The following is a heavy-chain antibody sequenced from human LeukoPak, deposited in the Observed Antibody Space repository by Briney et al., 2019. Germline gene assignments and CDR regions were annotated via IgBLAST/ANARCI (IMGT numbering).Heavy chain of an antibody. CDR1: GGSISSGDYY. CDR3: ARAAFRPDTAMVTDGFDY. CDR2: IYYSGST. D-gene: IGHD5-18*01. V-gene: IGHV4-30-4*01. Sequence: SETLSLTCTVSGGSISSGDYYWSWIRQPPGKGLEWIGYIYYSGSTYYNPSLKSRVTISVDTSKNQFSLKLSSVTAADTAVYYCARAAFRPDTAMVTDGFDYWGQGTLVTVSS. J-gene: IGHJ4*02.